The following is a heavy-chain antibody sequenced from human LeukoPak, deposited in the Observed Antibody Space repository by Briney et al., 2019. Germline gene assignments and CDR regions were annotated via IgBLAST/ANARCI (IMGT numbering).Heavy chain of an antibody. D-gene: IGHD6-13*01. J-gene: IGHJ6*02. V-gene: IGHV1-8*02. CDR3: ARVAAAQAGMDV. Sequence: ASVKVSCKASGYTFTSYGINWVRQATGQGLEWMGWMNPNSGNTGYAQKFQGRVTMTRNTSISTAYMELSSLRSEDTAVYYCARVAAAQAGMDVWGQGTTVTVSS. CDR2: MNPNSGNT. CDR1: GYTFTSYG.